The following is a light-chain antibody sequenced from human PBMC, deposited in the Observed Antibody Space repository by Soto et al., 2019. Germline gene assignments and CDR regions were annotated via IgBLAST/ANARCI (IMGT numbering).Light chain of an antibody. CDR3: QQYYDSMYT. Sequence: DIQMTQSPSSLSVSVGDRVTITCQASQDIRNSLNWYQQKEGKAPKLLVNDATNLELGVPSRFSGSGSATDFTFTISSLQPEDFATYYCQQYYDSMYTFGQGTKLEI. J-gene: IGKJ2*01. CDR2: DAT. V-gene: IGKV1-33*01. CDR1: QDIRNS.